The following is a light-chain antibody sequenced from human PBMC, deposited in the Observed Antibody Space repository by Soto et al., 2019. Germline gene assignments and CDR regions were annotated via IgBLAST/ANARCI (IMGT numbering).Light chain of an antibody. Sequence: EIVMTQSPATLSVSPGERATLSCRVSQSVSSNLAWYQQKPGQAPRLLIYGASTRATGIPARFSGSGSGTEFTLTISSLQSEDFAVYYCQQYNKWPPWTFGQGTKLEIK. J-gene: IGKJ2*01. CDR1: QSVSSN. V-gene: IGKV3-15*01. CDR2: GAS. CDR3: QQYNKWPPWT.